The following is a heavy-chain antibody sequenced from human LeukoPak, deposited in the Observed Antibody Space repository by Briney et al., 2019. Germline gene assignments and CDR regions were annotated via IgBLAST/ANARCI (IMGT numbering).Heavy chain of an antibody. CDR1: GFIFTTYW. V-gene: IGHV5-51*01. CDR2: IYPGESDT. CDR3: ARHIYDSSAGDY. Sequence: GESMQISCKGSGFIFTTYWIGWVRQLPGKGLEWMGIIYPGESDTRYSPSFQGQVTISVDKSISTAYLQWSSLKASDTAMYYCARHIYDSSAGDYWGQGTLITVSS. D-gene: IGHD3-22*01. J-gene: IGHJ4*02.